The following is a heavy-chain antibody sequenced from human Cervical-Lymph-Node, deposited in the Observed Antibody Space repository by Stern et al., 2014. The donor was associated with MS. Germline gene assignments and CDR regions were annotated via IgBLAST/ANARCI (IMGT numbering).Heavy chain of an antibody. V-gene: IGHV1-2*02. J-gene: IGHJ3*02. D-gene: IGHD2-2*01. Sequence: QVQLMQSGAEVKKPGASVKVSCKASGYTFTDYYMHWVRQAPGQGLEWMGGINPRSGATKYAQKFQGRVTMTGDTSISTAYMDLSGLISDDTAVYFCARDWGYCASTSCACDIWGQGTVVTVSS. CDR2: INPRSGAT. CDR1: GYTFTDYY. CDR3: ARDWGYCASTSCACDI.